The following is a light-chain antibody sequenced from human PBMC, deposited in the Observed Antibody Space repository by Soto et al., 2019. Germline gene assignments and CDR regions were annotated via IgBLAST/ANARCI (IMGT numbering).Light chain of an antibody. CDR2: DNN. CDR1: TSDIGSGY. CDR3: GTWDYSLRLVV. J-gene: IGLJ2*01. V-gene: IGLV1-51*01. Sequence: QSVLTQPPSVSAAPGQDVTIACSGSTSDIGSGYISWYQQFPGAAPKLLISDNNKRPSGIPDRFSVSKSGTSVTLGITGLQTGDEADYYCGTWDYSLRLVVFGGGTKLTVL.